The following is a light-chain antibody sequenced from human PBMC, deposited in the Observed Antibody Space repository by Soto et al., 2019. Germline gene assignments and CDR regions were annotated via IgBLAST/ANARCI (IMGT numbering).Light chain of an antibody. Sequence: EIELAQYTSTLCWSAGERTTLSSRASQSVSSGYLAWYQQKPGQAPRLLIYGASSRATGIPDRFSGSGSGTDFTLTISRLEPDDSAVYYWQQYDSLPRTFGQGTKVDIK. CDR1: QSVSSGY. V-gene: IGKV3-20*01. CDR2: GAS. J-gene: IGKJ1*01. CDR3: QQYDSLPRT.